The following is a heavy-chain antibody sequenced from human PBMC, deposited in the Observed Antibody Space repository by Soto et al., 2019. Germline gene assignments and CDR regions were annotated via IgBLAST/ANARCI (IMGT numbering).Heavy chain of an antibody. CDR3: ARDRGWTGYYLRY. CDR1: GFTLSTYG. V-gene: IGHV3-33*01. J-gene: IGHJ4*02. CDR2: MWSDGSHE. D-gene: IGHD3-3*01. Sequence: QVQLVQSGGGVVQPGRSLRLSCAASGFTLSTYGMHWVRQAPGKGLEWVAVMWSDGSHEYYGDSVKGRFTLSRDNPRNTLWLQMNSLRADDTAVYYCARDRGWTGYYLRYWGQGTRVTVSS.